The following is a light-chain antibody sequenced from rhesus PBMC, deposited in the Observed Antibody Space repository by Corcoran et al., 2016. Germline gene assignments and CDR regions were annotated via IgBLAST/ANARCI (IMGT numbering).Light chain of an antibody. CDR1: QGISNW. CDR3: QQHDNSPWT. V-gene: IGKV1-69*01. CDR2: RAS. Sequence: DIQMTQSPSSLSASVGDRVTITCRASQGISNWLAWYHQKPGKAPKLLIYRASNLETGVPSRFRGSGSGTDFTLTISGLQTEDTATYYCQQHDNSPWTFGQGTKVEIK. J-gene: IGKJ1*01.